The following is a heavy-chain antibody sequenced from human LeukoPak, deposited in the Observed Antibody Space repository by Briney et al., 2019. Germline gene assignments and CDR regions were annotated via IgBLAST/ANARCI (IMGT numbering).Heavy chain of an antibody. Sequence: GGSLRLSCAASGFTFSSYAMSWVRQAPGKGLEWVSAISGSGGSTYYADSVKGRFTISRDNPKNTLYLQMNSLRAEDTAVYYCAKLNYGDYTYFDYWGQGTLVTVSS. D-gene: IGHD4-17*01. V-gene: IGHV3-23*01. CDR2: ISGSGGST. CDR1: GFTFSSYA. J-gene: IGHJ4*02. CDR3: AKLNYGDYTYFDY.